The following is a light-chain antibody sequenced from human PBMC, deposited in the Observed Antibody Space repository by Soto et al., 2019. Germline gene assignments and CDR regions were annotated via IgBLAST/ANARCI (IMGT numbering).Light chain of an antibody. Sequence: EIVLTQSPGTLSLSPGERATLSCRASQSVSSNYLAWYQQKPGQAPRLLIYGASSRATGIPDRFSGSGSGTAFTLTISRLEPEDFALYYCQHYGTSPLTFGGGAKVEIK. CDR2: GAS. CDR1: QSVSSNY. CDR3: QHYGTSPLT. J-gene: IGKJ4*01. V-gene: IGKV3-20*01.